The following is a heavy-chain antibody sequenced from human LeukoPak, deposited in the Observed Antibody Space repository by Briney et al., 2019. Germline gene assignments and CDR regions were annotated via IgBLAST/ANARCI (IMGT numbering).Heavy chain of an antibody. CDR3: ARYPTIAVAGTVCRAFDI. CDR1: GGSISSSY. V-gene: IGHV4-4*07. Sequence: PSETLSLTCTVSGGSISSSYWSWIRQPAGKGLEWIGRIYTSGSTNYNPSLKSRVTISVDTSKNQFSLKLSSVTAADTAVYYCARYPTIAVAGTVCRAFDIWGQGTMVTVSS. CDR2: IYTSGST. J-gene: IGHJ3*02. D-gene: IGHD6-19*01.